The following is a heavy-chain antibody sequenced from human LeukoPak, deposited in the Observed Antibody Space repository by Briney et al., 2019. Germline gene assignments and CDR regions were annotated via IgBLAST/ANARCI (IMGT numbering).Heavy chain of an antibody. Sequence: ASVKVSCKASGYTFTSYGISWVRQAPGQGHEWMGWISAYNGNTNYAQKLQGRVTMTTDTSTSTAYMELRSLRSDDTAVYYCARDAIIAAAGIRGRYYFDYWGQGTLVTVSS. CDR1: GYTFTSYG. CDR3: ARDAIIAAAGIRGRYYFDY. J-gene: IGHJ4*02. CDR2: ISAYNGNT. D-gene: IGHD6-13*01. V-gene: IGHV1-18*01.